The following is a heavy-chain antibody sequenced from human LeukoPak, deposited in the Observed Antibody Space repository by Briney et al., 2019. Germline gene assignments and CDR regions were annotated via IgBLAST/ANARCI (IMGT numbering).Heavy chain of an antibody. J-gene: IGHJ4*02. V-gene: IGHV3-48*03. CDR2: IISGSGNTK. CDR1: GFTFSTYE. D-gene: IGHD2-21*01. CDR3: AREASHCGGDCYDY. Sequence: PGGSLRLSCVASGFTFSTYEMNWVRQAPGKGLEWVSYIISGSGNTKYYADSVKGRFTISRGNAKSSLYLQMNSLRAEDTAIYYCAREASHCGGDCYDYWGQGTLVTVSS.